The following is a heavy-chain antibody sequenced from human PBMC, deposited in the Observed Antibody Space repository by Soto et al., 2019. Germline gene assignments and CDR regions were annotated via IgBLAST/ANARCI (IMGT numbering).Heavy chain of an antibody. J-gene: IGHJ4*02. CDR3: ARGTYCSGGSCYPSRWY. D-gene: IGHD2-15*01. CDR1: GFTFSSYS. V-gene: IGHV3-48*01. Sequence: EVQLVESGGGLVQPGGSLRLSCAASGFTFSSYSMNWVRQAPGKGLEWVSYISSSSSTIYYADSVKGRFTISRDNAKNSLYLQMNSLRAEDTAVYYCARGTYCSGGSCYPSRWYWGQGTLVTVSS. CDR2: ISSSSSTI.